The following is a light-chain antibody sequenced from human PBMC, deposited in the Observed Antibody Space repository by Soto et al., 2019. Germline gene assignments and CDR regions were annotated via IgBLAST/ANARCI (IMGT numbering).Light chain of an antibody. J-gene: IGLJ3*02. Sequence: QSVLTQPPSASGTPGQRVTMSCSGSSSNIGSNSVNWYQQVPGTAPKLLIHSNNQRPSGVPDRFSGSKSGTSASLAISGLQSEEEADYCCAAWDDSLNGWVFGGGTKVTVL. CDR1: SSNIGSNS. CDR3: AAWDDSLNGWV. CDR2: SNN. V-gene: IGLV1-44*01.